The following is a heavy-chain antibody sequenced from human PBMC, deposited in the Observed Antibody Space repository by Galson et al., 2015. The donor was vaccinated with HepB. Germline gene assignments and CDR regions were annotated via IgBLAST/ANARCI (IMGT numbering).Heavy chain of an antibody. Sequence: SLRLSCAASGFSFTTYGVTWVRQAPGKGLEWVSSITDSGTNTYYTDSVKGRFTISRDNSKNMLYQQMDSLRAEDTAIYYCAKDSPPRRYSSGPKDAFDFWGQGTMVTVSS. J-gene: IGHJ3*01. D-gene: IGHD6-19*01. CDR3: AKDSPPRRYSSGPKDAFDF. CDR2: ITDSGTNT. CDR1: GFSFTTYG. V-gene: IGHV3-23*01.